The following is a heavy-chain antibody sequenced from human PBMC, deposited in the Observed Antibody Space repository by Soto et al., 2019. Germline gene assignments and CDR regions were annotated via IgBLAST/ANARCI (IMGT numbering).Heavy chain of an antibody. CDR3: ARDKKWAFDY. CDR2: ISGSSKTV. D-gene: IGHD1-26*01. CDR1: GFTFSGDS. V-gene: IGHV3-48*02. Sequence: PGGSLRLSCVASGFTFSGDSINWVRQAPGKGLEWVSYISGSSKTVYYADSVKGRFTISRDNAKNSLYLQMNSLRDEDTAVYYCARDKKWAFDYWGQGALVTVS. J-gene: IGHJ4*02.